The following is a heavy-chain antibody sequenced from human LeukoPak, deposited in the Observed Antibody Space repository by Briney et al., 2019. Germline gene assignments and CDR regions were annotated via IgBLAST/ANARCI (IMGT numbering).Heavy chain of an antibody. Sequence: GGSPRLSCAASGFTFSSSAMNWVRQAPGKGLEWVSTVSGSGGTTHYAESVKGRFTISRDNSKSTLYLQMNSLRAEDTALYYCATSAGWYNYFVMAVWGQGTTVTVSS. V-gene: IGHV3-23*01. CDR1: GFTFSSSA. D-gene: IGHD2-15*01. J-gene: IGHJ6*02. CDR2: VSGSGGTT. CDR3: ATSAGWYNYFVMAV.